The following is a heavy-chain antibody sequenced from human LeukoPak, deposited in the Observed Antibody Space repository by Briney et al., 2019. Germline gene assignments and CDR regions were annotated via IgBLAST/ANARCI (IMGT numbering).Heavy chain of an antibody. D-gene: IGHD5-12*01. J-gene: IGHJ4*02. CDR3: ATGYRSAYSWDS. CDR1: GFTLGFYK. CDR2: ISPDATNS. V-gene: IGHV3-74*03. Sequence: PGGPLSLSFAASGFTLGFYKFFWFGQAQGKGLGWVSNISPDATNSKYADFVEGRFTISRDNAKNTLYLQLNSLRVEDAAVYYCATGYRSAYSWDSWGQGTLVTVSS.